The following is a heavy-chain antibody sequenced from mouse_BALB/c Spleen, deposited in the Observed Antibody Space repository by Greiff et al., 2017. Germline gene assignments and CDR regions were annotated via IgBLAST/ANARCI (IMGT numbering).Heavy chain of an antibody. V-gene: IGHV1-81*01. CDR2: IYPGSGST. D-gene: IGHD3-3*01. CDR3: ARNSRRDFDV. CDR1: GYTFTSYD. Sequence: QVQLQQSGAELVKPGASVKLSCKASGYTFTSYDINWVKQRTGQGLEWIGEIYPGSGSTYYNEKIKGKATLTADKSSNTAYMQLSSLTSEDSAVYFCARNSRRDFDVWGAGTTGTVSS. J-gene: IGHJ1*01.